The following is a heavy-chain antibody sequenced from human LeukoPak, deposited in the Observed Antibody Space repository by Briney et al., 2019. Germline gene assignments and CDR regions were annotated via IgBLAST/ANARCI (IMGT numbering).Heavy chain of an antibody. D-gene: IGHD6-19*01. CDR2: IYPGDSDT. CDR3: ARLEQWLVPKGVY. Sequence: GESLKISCKGPGYSFTSYWIGWVRQMPGKGLEWMGIIYPGDSDTRYSPSFQGQVTISADKSISTSYLQWSSLKASDTAMYYCARLEQWLVPKGVYWGQGTLVTVSS. J-gene: IGHJ4*02. CDR1: GYSFTSYW. V-gene: IGHV5-51*01.